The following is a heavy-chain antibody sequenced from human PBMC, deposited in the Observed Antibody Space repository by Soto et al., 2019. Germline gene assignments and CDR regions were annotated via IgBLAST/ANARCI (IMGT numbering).Heavy chain of an antibody. D-gene: IGHD3-10*01. J-gene: IGHJ6*02. CDR1: GFTVSSNY. V-gene: IGHV3-53*01. CDR3: ARDLPHYGSGKYDPRSGMDV. CDR2: IYSGGST. Sequence: GGSLRLSCAASGFTVSSNYMSWVRQAPGKGLEWVSVIYSGGSTYYADSVKGRFTISRDNSKNTLYLQMNSLRAEDTAVYYCARDLPHYGSGKYDPRSGMDVWGQGTTVTVSS.